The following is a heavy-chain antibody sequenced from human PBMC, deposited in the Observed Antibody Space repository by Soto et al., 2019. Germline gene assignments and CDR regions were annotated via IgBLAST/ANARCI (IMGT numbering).Heavy chain of an antibody. V-gene: IGHV4-34*01. CDR3: ARRKRITGTTLYYGMDV. Sequence: TLSLTCAVYGGSFSGYYWSWIRQPPGKGLEWIGEINHSGSTNYNPSLKSRVTISVDTSKNQFSLKLSSVTASDTAMYYCARRKRITGTTLYYGMDVWGQGTTVTVSS. D-gene: IGHD1-7*01. CDR1: GGSFSGYY. J-gene: IGHJ6*02. CDR2: INHSGST.